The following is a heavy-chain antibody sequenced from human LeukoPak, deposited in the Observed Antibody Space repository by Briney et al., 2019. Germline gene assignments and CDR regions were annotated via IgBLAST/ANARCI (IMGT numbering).Heavy chain of an antibody. V-gene: IGHV4-61*02. Sequence: SETLSLSCTVSGGSISSGSYYWSWIRQPAGKGLEWIGRIYTSGSTNYNPSLKSRVTISVDTSKNQFSLKLSPVTAADTAVYYCARDRGGSSGWYGFDYWGQGTLVTVSS. CDR2: IYTSGST. CDR1: GGSISSGSYY. J-gene: IGHJ4*02. D-gene: IGHD6-19*01. CDR3: ARDRGGSSGWYGFDY.